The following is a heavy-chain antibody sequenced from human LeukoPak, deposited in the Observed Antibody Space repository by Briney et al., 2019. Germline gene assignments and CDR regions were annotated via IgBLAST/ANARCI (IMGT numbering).Heavy chain of an antibody. Sequence: EGSLRLSCAASGFTFSDYYMSWIRQAPGKGLEWVSYISSSSSYTNYADSVKGRFTISRDNAKNSLYLQMNSLRAEDTAVYYCARVRGSSSWQLLGMDVWGQGTTVTVSS. CDR3: ARVRGSSSWQLLGMDV. D-gene: IGHD6-13*01. V-gene: IGHV3-11*05. CDR2: ISSSSSYT. CDR1: GFTFSDYY. J-gene: IGHJ6*02.